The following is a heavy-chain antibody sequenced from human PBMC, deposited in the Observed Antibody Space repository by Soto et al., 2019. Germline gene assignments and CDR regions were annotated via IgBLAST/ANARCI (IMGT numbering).Heavy chain of an antibody. CDR3: ARDTYYYDSSGYYYVGGGMDV. V-gene: IGHV4-31*03. J-gene: IGHJ6*02. CDR2: IYYSGST. Sequence: SETLSLTCTVSGGSISSGGYYWSWIRQHPGKGLEWIGYIYYSGSTYYNPSLKSRVTISVDTSKNQFSLKLSSVTAADTAVYYCARDTYYYDSSGYYYVGGGMDVWGQGTTVTV. CDR1: GGSISSGGYY. D-gene: IGHD3-22*01.